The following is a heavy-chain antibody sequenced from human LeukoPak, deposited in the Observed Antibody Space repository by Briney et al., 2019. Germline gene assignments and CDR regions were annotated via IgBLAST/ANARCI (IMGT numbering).Heavy chain of an antibody. CDR3: ARGTPPHYYGDLDY. CDR1: GGTFSSYA. V-gene: IGHV1-69*06. D-gene: IGHD4-17*01. Sequence: GASVKVSCKASGGTFSSYAISWVRQAPGQGLGWMGGIIPIFGTANYAQKFQGSVTITADKSTSTAYMELSSLRSEDTAVYYCARGTPPHYYGDLDYWGQGTLVTVSS. J-gene: IGHJ4*02. CDR2: IIPIFGTA.